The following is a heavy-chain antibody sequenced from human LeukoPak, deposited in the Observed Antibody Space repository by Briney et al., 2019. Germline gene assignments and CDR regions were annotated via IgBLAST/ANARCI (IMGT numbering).Heavy chain of an antibody. J-gene: IGHJ4*02. CDR3: ARMGGLAGFDY. CDR2: ISSGSSTI. Sequence: GGSLRLSFAASGFTFSSYSMNWVRQAPGKGLEWVSYISSGSSTIYYADSVKGRFTISRDNAKNSLYLQMNSLKAEDTAVYYCARMGGLAGFDYWGQGTLVTVSS. D-gene: IGHD6-19*01. CDR1: GFTFSSYS. V-gene: IGHV3-48*04.